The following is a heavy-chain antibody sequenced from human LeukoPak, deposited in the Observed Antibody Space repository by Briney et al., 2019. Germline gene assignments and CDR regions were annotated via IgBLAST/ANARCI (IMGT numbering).Heavy chain of an antibody. CDR3: ARENCSGGSCYSIYYYYYMDV. D-gene: IGHD2-15*01. V-gene: IGHV4-39*07. J-gene: IGHJ6*03. CDR2: IYYSGST. Sequence: PSETLSLTCTVSGGSISSSSYYWGWIRQPPGKGLEWIGSIYYSGSTYYNPSLKSQVTISVDTSKNQFSLKLSSVTAADTAVYYCARENCSGGSCYSIYYYYYMDVWGKGTTVTVSS. CDR1: GGSISSSSYY.